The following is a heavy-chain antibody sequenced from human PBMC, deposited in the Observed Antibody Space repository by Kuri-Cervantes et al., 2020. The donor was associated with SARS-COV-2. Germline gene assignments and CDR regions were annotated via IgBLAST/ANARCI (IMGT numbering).Heavy chain of an antibody. CDR3: ARHRISRHYYDSGGYPLYFDY. CDR1: GESFSYYY. D-gene: IGHD3-22*01. CDR2: FSYSGST. Sequence: GSLRLSCAVYGESFSYYYWGWIRQPPGKGLEWIGSFSYSGSTYNNPSLMSRVTISLDTSKNQFSLKLSSVTAADTAVYFCARHRISRHYYDSGGYPLYFDYWGQGTLVTVSS. V-gene: IGHV4-39*01. J-gene: IGHJ4*02.